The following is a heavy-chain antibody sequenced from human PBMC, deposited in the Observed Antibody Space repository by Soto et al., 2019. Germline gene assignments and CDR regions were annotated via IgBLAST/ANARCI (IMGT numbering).Heavy chain of an antibody. CDR3: ARLVFHCLRGSCDDYNVSGLDV. J-gene: IGHJ6*02. CDR1: GGSISSTDHY. CDR2: IYYAGST. V-gene: IGHV4-39*01. D-gene: IGHD2-15*01. Sequence: SETLSLTCTVSGGSISSTDHYWGWIRQPPGKGLEWLGSIYYAGSTFHNPSLKRRATISVDTSRNQFSLRLSSVTASDTAVYYCARLVFHCLRGSCDDYNVSGLDVWGQGTTVTVSS.